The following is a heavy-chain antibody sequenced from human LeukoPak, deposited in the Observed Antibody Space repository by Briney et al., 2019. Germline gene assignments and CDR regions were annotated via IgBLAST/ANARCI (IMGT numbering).Heavy chain of an antibody. V-gene: IGHV3-48*03. CDR2: ISSSSSTI. CDR1: GFIFNTYE. CDR3: TRDRRSG. D-gene: IGHD3-10*01. Sequence: GGSLRLSCAASGFIFNTYEMNWVRQAPGKGLEWVSYISSSSSTIYYADSVKGRFTISRDNAKNSLYLQMNSLRAEDTAVYYCTRDRRSGWGQGTLVTVSS. J-gene: IGHJ4*02.